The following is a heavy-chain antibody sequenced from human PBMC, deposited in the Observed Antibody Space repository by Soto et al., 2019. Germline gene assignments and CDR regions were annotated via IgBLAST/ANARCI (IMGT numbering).Heavy chain of an antibody. CDR1: GGSISSSSYY. D-gene: IGHD6-19*01. CDR2: IYYSGST. V-gene: IGHV4-39*01. Sequence: SETLSLTCTVSGGSISSSSYYWGWIRQPPGKGLEWIGSIYYSGSTYYNPSLKSRVTISVDTSKNQFSLKLSSVTATDTAVYYCTALYSSGWYEGGYYGMDVWGQGTTVTVSS. J-gene: IGHJ6*02. CDR3: TALYSSGWYEGGYYGMDV.